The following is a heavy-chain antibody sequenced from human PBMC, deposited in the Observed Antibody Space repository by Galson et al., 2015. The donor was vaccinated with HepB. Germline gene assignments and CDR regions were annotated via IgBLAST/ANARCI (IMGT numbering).Heavy chain of an antibody. CDR1: GFTFGDYA. Sequence: SLRLSCAASGFTFGDYAMSWFRQAPGKGLEWLGFIRSKAYGGTTEYAASVRGRFSISRDNSKSIAYLQMNSLKTEDTAVYFCTRGKGPTGSLTFDSWGQGTLVTVSS. CDR3: TRGKGPTGSLTFDS. J-gene: IGHJ4*02. V-gene: IGHV3-49*03. D-gene: IGHD2-15*01. CDR2: IRSKAYGGTT.